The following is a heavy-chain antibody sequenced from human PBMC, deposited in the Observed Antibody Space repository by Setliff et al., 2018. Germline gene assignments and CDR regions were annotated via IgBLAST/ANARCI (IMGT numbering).Heavy chain of an antibody. V-gene: IGHV3-64*01. Sequence: PGGSLRLSCAASGFSFRSYAMHWVRQAPGKGLEYVSSISSYGGSTYYAKSLKGRFIISRDNSKSTLYLQMNSPRADDTAVYYCRLWSGETSRDYWGQGTLVTVSS. CDR3: RLWSGETSRDY. CDR2: ISSYGGST. CDR1: GFSFRSYA. J-gene: IGHJ4*02. D-gene: IGHD3-10*01.